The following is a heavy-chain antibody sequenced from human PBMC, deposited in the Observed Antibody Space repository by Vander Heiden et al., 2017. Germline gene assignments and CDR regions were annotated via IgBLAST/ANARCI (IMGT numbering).Heavy chain of an antibody. CDR2: IGGSSTSI. CDR3: ARENLESFDY. CDR1: GFTFSTYS. Sequence: EVQLVESGGGLVKPGGSLRLSCAASGFTFSTYSMNWVRQAPGKGLEWVSSIGGSSTSIYDADSVKGRFIISRDNAKNSLYLQMNSLRAEDTAVYYCARENLESFDYWGQGTLVTVSS. V-gene: IGHV3-21*01. D-gene: IGHD3-3*01. J-gene: IGHJ4*02.